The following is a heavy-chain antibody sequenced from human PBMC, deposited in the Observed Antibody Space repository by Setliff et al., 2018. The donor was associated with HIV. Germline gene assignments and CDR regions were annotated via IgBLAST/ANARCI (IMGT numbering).Heavy chain of an antibody. CDR2: IYNTGSA. D-gene: IGHD3-22*01. V-gene: IGHV4-31*03. CDR1: GGSISSAGYY. Sequence: PSETLSLTCTVSGGSISSAGYYWSWIRQHPGKGLEWIGYIYNTGSAYFNPSLKGRLTISVDTSRNQFSLKLSSVTAADTAVYYCARGYTRGYFSHFDYWGQGTLVTVSS. CDR3: ARGYTRGYFSHFDY. J-gene: IGHJ4*02.